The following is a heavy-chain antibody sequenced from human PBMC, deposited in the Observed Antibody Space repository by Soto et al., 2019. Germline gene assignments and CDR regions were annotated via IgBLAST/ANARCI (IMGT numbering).Heavy chain of an antibody. CDR1: GFTFSSYN. Sequence: EVQLVESGGGLVQPGGSLRLSCVVSGFTFSSYNMNWVRRAPGKGLEWVSYISSSGSAIYADSVKGRFTISRDNAKNSLYLQMNSLRAEDTAVYYCARETTTITIADYWVQGTLVTVSS. J-gene: IGHJ4*02. D-gene: IGHD3-9*01. CDR2: ISSSGSAI. V-gene: IGHV3-48*01. CDR3: ARETTTITIADY.